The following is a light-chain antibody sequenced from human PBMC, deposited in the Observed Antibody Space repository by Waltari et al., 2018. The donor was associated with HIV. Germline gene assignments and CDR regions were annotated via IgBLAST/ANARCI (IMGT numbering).Light chain of an antibody. V-gene: IGLV1-51*01. Sequence: QSVLTQPPSVSAAPGQKVTFSCSGSTSNIGKNFVSWYQQLPEAAPKLIIYDNNKRPSGVPDRFSGSKSATSATLASTGLQTGDEADYYCGTWDSSVSAGVFGGGTKLTVL. CDR3: GTWDSSVSAGV. CDR1: TSNIGKNF. J-gene: IGLJ2*01. CDR2: DNN.